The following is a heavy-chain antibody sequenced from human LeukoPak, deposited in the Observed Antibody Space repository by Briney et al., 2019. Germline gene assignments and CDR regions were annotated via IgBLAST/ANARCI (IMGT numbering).Heavy chain of an antibody. Sequence: GGSLRLSCAASGFTFSNYNMNWVRQAPGKGLEWVASITSSRSYIYYADSVTGRFPISRDNAKNSLYLQMDSLRVEHTAVYSCARDPYSGSYGVYYYYYMAVWGKGTTVTISS. CDR1: GFTFSNYN. CDR3: ARDPYSGSYGVYYYYYMAV. J-gene: IGHJ6*03. CDR2: ITSSRSYI. V-gene: IGHV3-21*06. D-gene: IGHD1-26*01.